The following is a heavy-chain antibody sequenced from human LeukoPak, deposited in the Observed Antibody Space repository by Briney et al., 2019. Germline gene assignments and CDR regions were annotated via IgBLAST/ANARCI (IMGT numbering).Heavy chain of an antibody. CDR1: GGSFSSYT. D-gene: IGHD5-12*01. V-gene: IGHV1-69*02. Sequence: ASVTVSCKASGGSFSSYTINWVRQAPGQGLEWMGRIIPILNITNYAQKFQGRVTITADKSTSTAYMDLNSLRSEDTALYYCARAQVDSDAFDIWGQGTMVTVSS. J-gene: IGHJ3*02. CDR3: ARAQVDSDAFDI. CDR2: IIPILNIT.